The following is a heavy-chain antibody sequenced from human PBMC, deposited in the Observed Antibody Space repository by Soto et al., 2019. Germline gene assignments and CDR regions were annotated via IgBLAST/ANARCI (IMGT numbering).Heavy chain of an antibody. CDR3: AREYDYGDHGAFDI. CDR2: INPNSGGT. V-gene: IGHV1-2*04. D-gene: IGHD4-17*01. Sequence: ASVKVSCKASGYTFTGYYMHWVRQAPGQGLEWMGWINPNSGGTNYAQKFQGWVTMTRDTSISTAYMELSRLRSDDTAVYYCAREYDYGDHGAFDIWGQGTMVT. J-gene: IGHJ3*02. CDR1: GYTFTGYY.